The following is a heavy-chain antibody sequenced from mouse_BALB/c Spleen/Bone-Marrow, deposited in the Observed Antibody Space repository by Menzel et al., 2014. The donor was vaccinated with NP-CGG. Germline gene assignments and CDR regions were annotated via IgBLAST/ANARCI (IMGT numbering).Heavy chain of an antibody. Sequence: EVKLMESGGGLVKPGGSLQLSCAASGFTFSSYTMSWVRQTPEKRLEWVATISSGGRNTYYPDSMKGRFTISRDNAKNNLFLQMSSLRSEDTCFYYCARASYRYPLDYRGQSTTLTVSS. CDR1: GFTFSSYT. V-gene: IGHV5-9*03. J-gene: IGHJ2*01. CDR2: ISSGGRNT. D-gene: IGHD2-14*01. CDR3: ARASYRYPLDY.